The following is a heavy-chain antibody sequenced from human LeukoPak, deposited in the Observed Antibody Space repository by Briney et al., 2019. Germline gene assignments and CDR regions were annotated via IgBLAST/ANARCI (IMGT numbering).Heavy chain of an antibody. CDR1: GFTFSSFS. CDR2: ISSGSSTI. Sequence: GGSLRLSCAASGFTFSSFSMNWVRQAPGKGLEWVSYISSGSSTIYYADSMKGRFTISRDNAKNSLYLQMNSLRAEDTAVYYCARALWSGPVYYGMDVWGQGTTVTVSS. D-gene: IGHD3-10*01. V-gene: IGHV3-48*04. CDR3: ARALWSGPVYYGMDV. J-gene: IGHJ6*02.